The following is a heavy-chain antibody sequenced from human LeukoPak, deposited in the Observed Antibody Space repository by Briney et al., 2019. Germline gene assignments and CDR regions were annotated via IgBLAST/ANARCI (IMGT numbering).Heavy chain of an antibody. D-gene: IGHD6-6*01. Sequence: GESLKIPCKGSGYSFTSYWIGWVRQMPGKGLEWMGIIYPGDSDTRYSPSFQGQVTISADKSISTAYLQWSSLKASDTAMYYCARPRGAARPGDYFDYWGQGTLVTVSS. J-gene: IGHJ4*02. CDR1: GYSFTSYW. CDR3: ARPRGAARPGDYFDY. V-gene: IGHV5-51*01. CDR2: IYPGDSDT.